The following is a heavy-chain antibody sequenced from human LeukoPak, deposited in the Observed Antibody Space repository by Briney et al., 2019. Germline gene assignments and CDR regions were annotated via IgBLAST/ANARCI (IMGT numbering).Heavy chain of an antibody. D-gene: IGHD2-15*01. CDR1: GYTFTSYY. J-gene: IGHJ4*02. CDR3: ARDQRRYCSGGSCLTNFDY. CDR2: INPTGGST. V-gene: IGHV1-46*01. Sequence: ASVKVSCKASGYTFTSYYMHWVRQAPGEGLEWMGIINPTGGSTSYAQKFQGRVTMTRDMSTSTAYMELRSLRSDDTAVYYCARDQRRYCSGGSCLTNFDYWGQGTLVTVSS.